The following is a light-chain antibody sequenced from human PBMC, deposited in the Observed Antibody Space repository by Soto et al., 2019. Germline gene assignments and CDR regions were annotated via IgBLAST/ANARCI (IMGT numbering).Light chain of an antibody. CDR1: QDISDH. CDR3: QKYNRPPRT. J-gene: IGKJ1*01. CDR2: EAS. Sequence: DFQMTQSPSSLSASVGDRVTITCRASQDISDHLAWYQHKPGKVPKLLIYEASTLQSGVPSRFSGGGSGTDFTLTISSLQPEDVATYYCQKYNRPPRTFGRGTKVELK. V-gene: IGKV1-27*01.